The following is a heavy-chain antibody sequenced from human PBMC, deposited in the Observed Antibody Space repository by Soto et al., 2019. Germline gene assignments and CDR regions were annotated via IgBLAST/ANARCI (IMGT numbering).Heavy chain of an antibody. J-gene: IGHJ6*02. D-gene: IGHD3-3*01. V-gene: IGHV3-23*01. CDR1: GFTLRDHD. Sequence: PGGSMRLCCVASGFTLRDHDMRWVRQAPGKGLEWGSGISGTASNTYYVGAVKGRFTVSRDIAQNTLYLEMNSLRGDDTAVYYCARGAVRFLEVYVDNWGQGKTVTVSS. CDR3: ARGAVRFLEVYVDN. CDR2: ISGTASNT.